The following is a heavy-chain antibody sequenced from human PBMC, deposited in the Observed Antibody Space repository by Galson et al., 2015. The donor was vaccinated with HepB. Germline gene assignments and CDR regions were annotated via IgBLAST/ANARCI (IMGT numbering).Heavy chain of an antibody. CDR1: GGTFSSYT. V-gene: IGHV1-69*04. CDR2: IIPILGIA. CDR3: ARDQAIVDENAFDI. Sequence: SVKVSCKASGGTFSSYTISWVRQAPGQGLEWMGRIIPILGIANYAQKFRGRVTITADKSTSTAYMELSSLRSEDTAVYYCARDQAIVDENAFDIWGQGTMVTVSS. D-gene: IGHD5-12*01. J-gene: IGHJ3*02.